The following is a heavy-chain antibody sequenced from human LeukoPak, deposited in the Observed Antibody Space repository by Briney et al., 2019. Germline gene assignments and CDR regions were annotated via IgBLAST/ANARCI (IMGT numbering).Heavy chain of an antibody. CDR1: GFTFSSYG. D-gene: IGHD3-10*01. J-gene: IGHJ4*02. CDR2: ISYDGSNK. CDR3: AKSSRGSGSYYIPPGDY. V-gene: IGHV3-30*18. Sequence: PGGSLRLSCAASGFTFSSYGMHWVRQAPGKGLEWVAVISYDGSNKYYADSVKGRFTISRDNSKNTLYLQMNSLRAEDTAVYYCAKSSRGSGSYYIPPGDYWGQGTLVTVSS.